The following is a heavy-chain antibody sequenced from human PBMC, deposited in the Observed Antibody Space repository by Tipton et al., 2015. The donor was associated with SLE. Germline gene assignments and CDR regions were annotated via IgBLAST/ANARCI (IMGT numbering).Heavy chain of an antibody. CDR1: GFTFSSYG. D-gene: IGHD6-19*01. V-gene: IGHV3-30*02. J-gene: IGHJ1*01. Sequence: SLRLSCAASGFTFSSYGMHWVRQAPGKGLEWVAFIRYDGSNKYYADSVKGRFTISRDNSKNTLYLQMNSLRAEDTAVYYCAREGSSGWYGRAEYFQHWGQGTLVTVSS. CDR2: IRYDGSNK. CDR3: AREGSSGWYGRAEYFQH.